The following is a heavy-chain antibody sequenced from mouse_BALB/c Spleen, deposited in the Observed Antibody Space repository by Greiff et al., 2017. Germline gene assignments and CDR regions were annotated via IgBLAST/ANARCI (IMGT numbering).Heavy chain of an antibody. D-gene: IGHD1-1*01. CDR1: GDSITSCY. V-gene: IGHV3-8*02. CDR2: ISYSGST. CDR3: ARYRDGSSYRAMDY. J-gene: IGHJ4*01. Sequence: EVQLQQSGPSLVKPSQTLSLTCSVTGDSITSCYWNWIRKFPGNKLEYMGYISYSGSTYYNPSHKSRISITRDTSKNQYYLQLNSVTTEDTATYYCARYRDGSSYRAMDYWGQGTSVTVSS.